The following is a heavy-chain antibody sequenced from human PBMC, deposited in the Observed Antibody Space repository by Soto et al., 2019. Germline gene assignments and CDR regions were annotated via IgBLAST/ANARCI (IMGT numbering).Heavy chain of an antibody. CDR3: AIDRGGMIPHGYNQLRA. Sequence: ASVKVSCKASGGTFSSYAISWVRQAPGQGLEWMGGIIPIFGTANYAQKFQGRVTITADESTSTAYMELSSLRSEDTAVYYCAIDRGGMIPHGYNQLRAWGQGTLLSVS. CDR1: GGTFSSYA. D-gene: IGHD3-16*01. V-gene: IGHV1-69*13. CDR2: IIPIFGTA. J-gene: IGHJ5*02.